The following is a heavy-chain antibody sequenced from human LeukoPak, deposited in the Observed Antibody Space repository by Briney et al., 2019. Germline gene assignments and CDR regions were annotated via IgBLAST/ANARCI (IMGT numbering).Heavy chain of an antibody. V-gene: IGHV1-2*02. J-gene: IGHJ6*04. CDR2: INPNSGGT. CDR1: GYTFTGYY. D-gene: IGHD6-19*01. CDR3: ARDKIAVAGAYALLDV. Sequence: GASVKVSCKASGYTFTGYYMHWVRQAPGQGLEWMGWINPNSGGTNYAQKFQGRVTMTRDTSISTAYMELSRLRSDDTAVYYCARDKIAVAGAYALLDVWGKGTTVTVSS.